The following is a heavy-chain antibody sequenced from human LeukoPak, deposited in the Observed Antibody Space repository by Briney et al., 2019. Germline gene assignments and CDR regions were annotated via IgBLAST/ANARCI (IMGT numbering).Heavy chain of an antibody. Sequence: SSETLSLTCTVSGGSISNSNYYWSWIRQPPGKGLEWIGEINNSGSTNYNPSLKSRVTISVDTSKNQFSLKLSSVTAADTAVYYCARGVTTVTPDYWGQGTLVTVSS. D-gene: IGHD4-17*01. J-gene: IGHJ4*02. CDR1: GGSISNSNYY. CDR3: ARGVTTVTPDY. V-gene: IGHV4-39*07. CDR2: INNSGST.